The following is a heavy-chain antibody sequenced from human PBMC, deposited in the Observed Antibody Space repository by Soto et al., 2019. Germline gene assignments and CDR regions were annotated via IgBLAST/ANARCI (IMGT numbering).Heavy chain of an antibody. D-gene: IGHD3-16*01. Sequence: QVQLVQSGAEVRKPGASVKVSCTASGYTFTDYYVHWVRQAPGQRLEWMGYINPKNGGTRFGQRFQDRVAMTRDTTFNTTYMERNRLTSDDTAVYFCARGGGQTYYYYPLDVWGQGTTVTVSS. CDR1: GYTFTDYY. CDR2: INPKNGGT. V-gene: IGHV1-2*02. CDR3: ARGGGQTYYYYPLDV. J-gene: IGHJ6*02.